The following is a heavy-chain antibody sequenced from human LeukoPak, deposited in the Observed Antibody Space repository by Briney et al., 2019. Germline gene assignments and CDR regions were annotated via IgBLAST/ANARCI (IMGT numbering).Heavy chain of an antibody. J-gene: IGHJ5*02. CDR2: ISIGGRT. CDR1: RGSISSYY. Sequence: SETLSLTCTVSRGSISSYYWSWIRQPAGKGLEWIGRISIGGRTNYNPSLKSRVTMSVDTSKNQFSLRLSSVTAADTAVYYCARDQDYDILTGDLNWFDPWGQGTLVTVSS. D-gene: IGHD3-9*01. V-gene: IGHV4-4*07. CDR3: ARDQDYDILTGDLNWFDP.